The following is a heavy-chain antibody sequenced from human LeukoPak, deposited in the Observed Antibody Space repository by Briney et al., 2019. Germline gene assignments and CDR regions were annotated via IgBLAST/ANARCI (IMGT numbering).Heavy chain of an antibody. V-gene: IGHV1-18*01. CDR3: ANQYCSGTSCYPYWVDY. CDR1: GYTLTSYV. D-gene: IGHD2-2*01. Sequence: GASVNVSCKASGYTLTSYVISWLRQAPGQGLEGMGWISAYNGNTNYAQKLQGRVTMSTDTSTSTAYMELRSLRPDDTAVYYCANQYCSGTSCYPYWVDYWGQGTLVTVSS. CDR2: ISAYNGNT. J-gene: IGHJ4*02.